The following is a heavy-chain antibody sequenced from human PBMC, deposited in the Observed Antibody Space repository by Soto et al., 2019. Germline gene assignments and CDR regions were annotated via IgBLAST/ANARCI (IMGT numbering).Heavy chain of an antibody. V-gene: IGHV4-34*01. CDR2: INHSGST. D-gene: IGHD3-9*01. CDR3: AREHTYYDILTGYSNFDY. Sequence: SETLSLTCAVYGGSFSGYYWSWIRQPPGKGLEWIGEINHSGSTNYNPSLKSRVTISVDTSKNQFSLKLSSVTAADTAVYHCAREHTYYDILTGYSNFDYWGQGTLVTVSS. CDR1: GGSFSGYY. J-gene: IGHJ4*02.